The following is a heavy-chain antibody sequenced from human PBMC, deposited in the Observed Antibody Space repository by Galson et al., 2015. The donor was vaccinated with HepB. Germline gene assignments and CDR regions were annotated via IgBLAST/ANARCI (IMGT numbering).Heavy chain of an antibody. CDR1: GFTFGDYA. V-gene: IGHV3-49*03. D-gene: IGHD3-3*01. CDR2: IRSKAYGGTT. J-gene: IGHJ4*02. CDR3: TRAPRITIFGVVPPTDWYYFDY. Sequence: SLRLSCAASGFTFGDYAMSWFRQAPGKGLEWVSFIRSKAYGGTTEYAASVKGRFTISRDDSKSIAYLQMNSLKTEDTAVYYCTRAPRITIFGVVPPTDWYYFDYWGQGTLVTVSS.